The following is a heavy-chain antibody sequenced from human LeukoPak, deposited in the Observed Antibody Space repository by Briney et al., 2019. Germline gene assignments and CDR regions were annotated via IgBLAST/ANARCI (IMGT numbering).Heavy chain of an antibody. Sequence: KSSETLSLTCTVSGGSISSYYWSWIRQPPGKGLEWIGYIYYSGSTNYNPSLKSRVTISVDTSKNQFSLKLSSVTAADTTVYYCATGLRFLEWLPTFDYWGQGTLVTVSS. V-gene: IGHV4-59*01. CDR3: ATGLRFLEWLPTFDY. CDR1: GGSISSYY. CDR2: IYYSGST. D-gene: IGHD3-3*01. J-gene: IGHJ4*02.